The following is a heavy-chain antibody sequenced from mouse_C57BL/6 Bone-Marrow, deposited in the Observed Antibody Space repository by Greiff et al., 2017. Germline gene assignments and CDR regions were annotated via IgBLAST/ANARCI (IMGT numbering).Heavy chain of an antibody. D-gene: IGHD1-1*01. J-gene: IGHJ1*03. CDR1: GFSLTSYG. V-gene: IGHV2-2*01. Sequence: VQLQQSGPGLMQPSQSLSITCTVSGFSLTSYGVHWVRQSPGTGLEWLGVIWSGGSTDYNAAFISRLSISKDNSKSQVFFKMNSLQADDTAIYYCAGNYYGSSSWYFDVWGTGTTVTVSS. CDR3: AGNYYGSSSWYFDV. CDR2: IWSGGST.